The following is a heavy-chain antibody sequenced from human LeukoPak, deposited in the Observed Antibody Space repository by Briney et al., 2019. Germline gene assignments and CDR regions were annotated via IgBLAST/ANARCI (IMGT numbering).Heavy chain of an antibody. CDR2: IRWDGGST. J-gene: IGHJ6*03. V-gene: IGHV3-43D*03. CDR3: AKDDTSMGLYYYYMDV. Sequence: PGGSLRLSCAASGFTFDDFAMHWLRQAPGKGLEWVSLIRWDGGSTYYADSVKGRFTISRDSSKNSLYLQMNSLRAEDTALYYCAKDDTSMGLYYYYMDVWGKGTTVTVSS. CDR1: GFTFDDFA. D-gene: IGHD5-18*01.